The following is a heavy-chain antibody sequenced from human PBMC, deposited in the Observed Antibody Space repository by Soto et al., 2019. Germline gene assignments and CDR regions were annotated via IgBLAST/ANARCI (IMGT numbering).Heavy chain of an antibody. V-gene: IGHV3-23*01. Sequence: EVQLLESGGGLVQPGGSLRLSCAASGFTFSSYAMSWVRQAPGKGLEWVSAISGSGGSTYYADSVKGGFPISRDNSKNTLYLQMNSLRAEDTAVYYCAKDYSGDYPSWYFDLWGRGTLVTVSS. CDR2: ISGSGGST. D-gene: IGHD4-17*01. J-gene: IGHJ2*01. CDR1: GFTFSSYA. CDR3: AKDYSGDYPSWYFDL.